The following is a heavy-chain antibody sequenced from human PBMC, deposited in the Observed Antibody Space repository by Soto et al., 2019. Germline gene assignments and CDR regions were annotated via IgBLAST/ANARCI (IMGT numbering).Heavy chain of an antibody. D-gene: IGHD3-10*01. Sequence: QVQLQQWGAGLLKPSENLSLTCAVYGGSFSGYYWSWISQPQGKGLEWIWEINHSGRTNYNQSLKSRVTISVYTSKNQFSRKLSSVTAADTAVYYCARGRTYYYGTGSLDYLGQGTLVTVSS. CDR3: ARGRTYYYGTGSLDY. CDR2: INHSGRT. CDR1: GGSFSGYY. J-gene: IGHJ4*02. V-gene: IGHV4-34*01.